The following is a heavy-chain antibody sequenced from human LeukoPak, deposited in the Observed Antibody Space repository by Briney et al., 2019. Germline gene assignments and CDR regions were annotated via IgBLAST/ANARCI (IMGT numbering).Heavy chain of an antibody. D-gene: IGHD3-9*01. Sequence: PSETLSLTCAVSGYSISSGYYWGWIRQPPGKGLEWIGCIYHSGSTYYNPSLKSRVTISVDTSKNQFSLKLSSVTAADTAVYYCASSYYDILTGSEAFDIWGQGTMVTVSS. CDR3: ASSYYDILTGSEAFDI. CDR1: GYSISSGYY. V-gene: IGHV4-38-2*01. CDR2: IYHSGST. J-gene: IGHJ3*02.